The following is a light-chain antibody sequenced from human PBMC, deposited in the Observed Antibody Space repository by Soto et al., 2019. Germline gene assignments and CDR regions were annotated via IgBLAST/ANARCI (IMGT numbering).Light chain of an antibody. CDR2: SNN. CDR3: EAWDDSLKGVV. CDR1: SSNIGSNN. J-gene: IGLJ2*01. V-gene: IGLV1-44*01. Sequence: QSVLTQTPSASGTPGQRVNISCSGSSSNIGSNNVNWYQQLPGTAPKLLIYSNNQRPSGVPDRFSGSKSGTSASLAISGLQSEDEADYYCEAWDDSLKGVVFGGGTKLTVL.